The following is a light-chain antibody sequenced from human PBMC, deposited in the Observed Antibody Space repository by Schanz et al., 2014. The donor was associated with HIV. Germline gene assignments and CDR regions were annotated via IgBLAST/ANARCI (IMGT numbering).Light chain of an antibody. Sequence: EIVMTQSPATLSVSPGERATLSCRASQSVGSNLAWYQQKPGQAPRLLIFGASTRATGIPASFSGSGSGADFTLTISRLEPEDFAVYYCQQYGSSPQATFGGGTKVEIK. V-gene: IGKV3-15*01. CDR3: QQYGSSPQAT. J-gene: IGKJ4*01. CDR2: GAS. CDR1: QSVGSN.